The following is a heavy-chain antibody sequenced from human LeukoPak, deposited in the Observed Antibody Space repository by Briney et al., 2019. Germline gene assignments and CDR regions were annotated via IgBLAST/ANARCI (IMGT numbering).Heavy chain of an antibody. CDR1: GGSISSHY. D-gene: IGHD6-6*01. CDR2: IYYSGGT. Sequence: SETLSLTCTVSGGSISSHYWSWIRQPPGKGLEWIGYIYYSGGTNCNPSLKSRVTISVDTSKNQFSLKLSSVTAADTAVYYCARDYSSSRWYFDLWGRGTLVTVSS. V-gene: IGHV4-59*11. J-gene: IGHJ2*01. CDR3: ARDYSSSRWYFDL.